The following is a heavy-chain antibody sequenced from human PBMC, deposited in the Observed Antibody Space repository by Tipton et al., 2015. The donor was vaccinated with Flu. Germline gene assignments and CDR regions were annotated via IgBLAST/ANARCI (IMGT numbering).Heavy chain of an antibody. V-gene: IGHV3-33*01. D-gene: IGHD2-8*01. CDR1: GFTFSSYG. CDR2: IWYDGSNK. Sequence: RSLRLSCAASGFTFSSYGMHWVRQAPGKGLEWVAVIWYDGSNKYYADSVNGRFTISRDNSKNTLYLQMNSLRAEDTAVYYCASELYYHSGRLDYWGQGTLVTVSS. J-gene: IGHJ4*02. CDR3: ASELYYHSGRLDY.